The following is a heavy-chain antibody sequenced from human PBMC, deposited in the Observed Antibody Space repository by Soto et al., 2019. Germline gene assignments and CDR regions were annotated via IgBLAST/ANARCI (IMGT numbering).Heavy chain of an antibody. J-gene: IGHJ5*02. V-gene: IGHV3-30-3*01. CDR3: ARDPSFRIQLWLQNWFDP. CDR1: GFTFSSYA. CDR2: ISYDGSNK. Sequence: GGSLRLSCAASGFTFSSYAMHWVRQAPGKGLGWVAVISYDGSNKYYADSVKGRFTISRDNSKNTLYLQMNSLRAEDTAVYYCARDPSFRIQLWLQNWFDPWGQGTLVTVSS. D-gene: IGHD5-18*01.